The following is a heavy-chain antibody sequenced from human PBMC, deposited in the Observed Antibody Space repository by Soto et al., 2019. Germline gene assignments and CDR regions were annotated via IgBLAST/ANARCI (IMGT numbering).Heavy chain of an antibody. CDR2: ISAYIGNT. CDR1: GYTFTSYG. Sequence: ASVKVSCKASGYTFTSYGISWVRQAPGQGLEWMGWISAYIGNTNYAQKLQGRVTMTTDTSTSTAYMELRSLRSDDTAVYYCARDPLPYCTNGVCYFDPWGQGTLVTVSS. D-gene: IGHD2-8*01. CDR3: ARDPLPYCTNGVCYFDP. V-gene: IGHV1-18*01. J-gene: IGHJ5*02.